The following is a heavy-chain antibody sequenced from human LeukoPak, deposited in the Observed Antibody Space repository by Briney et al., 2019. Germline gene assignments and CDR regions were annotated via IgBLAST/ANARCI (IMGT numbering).Heavy chain of an antibody. CDR1: GFTFSSND. V-gene: IGHV3-66*02. J-gene: IGHJ4*02. CDR2: ISRGGST. Sequence: PGGSLRLSCAASGFTFSSNDMRGVRQAPGKWLEWVSIISRGGSTSYADSAKGRFTISRDNSKNTLYLQMNSLRVQDTAVSYCARELHWGQGTLVTVSS. CDR3: ARELH. D-gene: IGHD1-26*01.